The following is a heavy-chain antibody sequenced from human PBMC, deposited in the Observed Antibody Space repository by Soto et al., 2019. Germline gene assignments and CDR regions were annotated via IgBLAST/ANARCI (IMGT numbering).Heavy chain of an antibody. D-gene: IGHD2-21*02. Sequence: PSETLSLTCIVSGESISSSYYYWGWIRQPPGKGLEWIGSIYYSGRTYYNPSFKSRVTISIDTSKNQFSRKLSSVTATDTAVYYCARQRTTVVTQAYFDHWGQGALVTVSS. CDR1: GESISSSYYY. CDR3: ARQRTTVVTQAYFDH. CDR2: IYYSGRT. V-gene: IGHV4-39*01. J-gene: IGHJ4*02.